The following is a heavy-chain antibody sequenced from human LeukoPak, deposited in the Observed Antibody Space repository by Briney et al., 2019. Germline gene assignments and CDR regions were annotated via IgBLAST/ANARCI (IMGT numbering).Heavy chain of an antibody. CDR3: ATFLVRGDIMGFDP. J-gene: IGHJ5*02. D-gene: IGHD3-10*01. Sequence: ASVKVSCKVSGYTLTELSMHWVRQAPGKGLEWMGGFDPEDGETIYAQKFQGRVTMTEDTSTDTAYMELSSLRSEDTAVYYCATFLVRGDIMGFDPWGQGTLVTVSS. CDR2: FDPEDGET. V-gene: IGHV1-24*01. CDR1: GYTLTELS.